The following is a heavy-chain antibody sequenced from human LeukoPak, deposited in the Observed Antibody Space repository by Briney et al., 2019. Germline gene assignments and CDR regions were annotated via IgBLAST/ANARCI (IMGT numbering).Heavy chain of an antibody. J-gene: IGHJ4*02. V-gene: IGHV4-34*01. Sequence: SETLSLTCAVYGGSFSGYYWSWIRQPPGKGLEWIGEINHSGSTNYNPSLKSRATISADTSKNQFSLKLSSVTAADTAVYYCARVHLYDILTGSDDYWGQGTLVTVSS. CDR1: GGSFSGYY. CDR2: INHSGST. CDR3: ARVHLYDILTGSDDY. D-gene: IGHD3-9*01.